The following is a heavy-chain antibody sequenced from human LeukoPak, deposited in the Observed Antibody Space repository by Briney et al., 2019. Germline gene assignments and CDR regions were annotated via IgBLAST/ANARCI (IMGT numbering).Heavy chain of an antibody. J-gene: IGHJ3*02. CDR2: IKSKTDGGTT. D-gene: IGHD3-3*01. Sequence: GSLRLSCAASGFTFSNAWMSWVRQAPGKGLEWVGRIKSKTDGGTTDYAAPVKGRFTISRDDSKNTLYLQMNSLKTEDTAVYYCTTVPDYDFWSGSISGAFDIWGQGTMVTVSS. V-gene: IGHV3-15*01. CDR1: GFTFSNAW. CDR3: TTVPDYDFWSGSISGAFDI.